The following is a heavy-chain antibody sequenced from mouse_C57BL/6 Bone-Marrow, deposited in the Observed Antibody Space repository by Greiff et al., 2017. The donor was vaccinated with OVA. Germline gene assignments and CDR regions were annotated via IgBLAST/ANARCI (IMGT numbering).Heavy chain of an antibody. Sequence: QVQLQQPGAELVRPGSSVKLSCKASGYTFTSYWMHWVKQRPIQGLEWIGNIDPSDSDTHYNQKFKDKATLTVDKSSSTAYMQLSSLTSEDSAVYYCARDDGYTLYYFDYWGQGTTLTVSS. CDR2: IDPSDSDT. V-gene: IGHV1-52*01. D-gene: IGHD2-3*01. CDR3: ARDDGYTLYYFDY. CDR1: GYTFTSYW. J-gene: IGHJ2*01.